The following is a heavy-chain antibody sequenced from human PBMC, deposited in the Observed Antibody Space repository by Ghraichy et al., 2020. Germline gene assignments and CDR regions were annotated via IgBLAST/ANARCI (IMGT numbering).Heavy chain of an antibody. J-gene: IGHJ5*02. V-gene: IGHV4-34*01. CDR2: INHSGST. Sequence: SETLSLTCAVYGGSFSGYYWSWIRQPPGKGLEWIGEINHSGSTNYNPSLKSRVTISVDTSKNQFSLKLSSVTAADTAVYYCARYIFIPIFGGRWFDPWGQGTLVTVSS. CDR3: ARYIFIPIFGGRWFDP. CDR1: GGSFSGYY. D-gene: IGHD3-3*01.